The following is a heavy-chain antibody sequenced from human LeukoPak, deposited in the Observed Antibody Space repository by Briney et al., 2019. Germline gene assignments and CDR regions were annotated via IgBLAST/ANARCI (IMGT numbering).Heavy chain of an antibody. J-gene: IGHJ4*02. CDR2: ISGSGGST. CDR1: GFTFSSYA. CDR3: AKDPSSFRVTNFDY. Sequence: GRSLRLSCAASGFTFSSYAMSWVRQAPGKGLEWVSAISGSGGSTYYADSVKGRFTISRDNSKNTLYLQMNSLRAEDTAVYYCAKDPSSFRVTNFDYWGQGILVTVSS. V-gene: IGHV3-23*01. D-gene: IGHD4-17*01.